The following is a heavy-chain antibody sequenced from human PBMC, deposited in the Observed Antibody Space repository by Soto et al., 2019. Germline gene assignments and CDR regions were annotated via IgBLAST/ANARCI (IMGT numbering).Heavy chain of an antibody. V-gene: IGHV1-18*01. Sequence: QVQLVQSGAEVKKPGASVKVSCKASGYTFTSYGISWVRQAPGQGLEWMGWISAYNGNTNYAQKLQGRGTMATATSTSTAYMELRSLRSDDTAVYYCARIMRVWLGESNYYSSGMDVWGQGTTVTVSS. CDR2: ISAYNGNT. CDR3: ARIMRVWLGESNYYSSGMDV. CDR1: GYTFTSYG. J-gene: IGHJ6*02. D-gene: IGHD3-10*01.